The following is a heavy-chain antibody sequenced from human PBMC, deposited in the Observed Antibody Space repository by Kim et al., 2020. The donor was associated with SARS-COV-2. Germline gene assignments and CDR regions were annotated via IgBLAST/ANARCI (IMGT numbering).Heavy chain of an antibody. CDR2: ISHSGGT. V-gene: IGHV4-34*01. CDR1: GGSLSDYY. D-gene: IGHD3-3*01. CDR3: ARGYYGPGFNWFDP. Sequence: SATLSLTCGVSGGSLSDYYWSWIRQHPGMGLEWIGEISHSGGTTYNRSLESRVTISVDTSKNQFSLKLTSVTAADTAMYYCARGYYGPGFNWFDPWGQGT. J-gene: IGHJ5*02.